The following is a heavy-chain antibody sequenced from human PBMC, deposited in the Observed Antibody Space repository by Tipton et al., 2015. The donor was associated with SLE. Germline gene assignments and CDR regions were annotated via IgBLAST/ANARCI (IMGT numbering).Heavy chain of an antibody. CDR1: GYTFTSYY. V-gene: IGHV1-46*01. D-gene: IGHD6-19*01. CDR2: INPSGGST. Sequence: QLVQSGPEVKKPGASVKVSCKTSGYTFTSYYMNWVRQAPGQGPEWMGIINPSGGSTSYAQKFQGRVTMTRDTSTSTVYMELSSLGSEDAAVCFCARDQYSNGGNFDLWGQGTLVAVSS. CDR3: ARDQYSNGGNFDL. J-gene: IGHJ4*02.